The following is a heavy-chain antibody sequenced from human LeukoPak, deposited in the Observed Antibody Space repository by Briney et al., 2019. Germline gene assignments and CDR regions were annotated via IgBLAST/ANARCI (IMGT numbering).Heavy chain of an antibody. CDR2: IKQDGSEK. Sequence: GGSLRLSCAASGFTFSSYWMSWVRQAPGKGPEWVANIKQDGSEKYYVDSVKGRFTISRDNAKNSLYLQMNSLRAEDTAVYYCARDVNYDILTGTNDYWGQGTLVTVSS. CDR1: GFTFSSYW. V-gene: IGHV3-7*01. J-gene: IGHJ4*02. CDR3: ARDVNYDILTGTNDY. D-gene: IGHD3-9*01.